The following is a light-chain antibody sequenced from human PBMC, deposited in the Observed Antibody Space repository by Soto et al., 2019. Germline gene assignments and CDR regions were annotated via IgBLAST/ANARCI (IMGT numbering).Light chain of an antibody. J-gene: IGLJ1*01. CDR2: NNA. CDR1: SSNIGTNS. V-gene: IGLV1-44*01. Sequence: QSALTQPPSASGTPGQRVTISCSGGSSNIGTNSVNWYQQLPGRAPKLLIYNNALRPSGVPDRFSGSKSGTSASLAISGLQSEDEADYYCAAWDDSLNGFYVFGIGTKVTVL. CDR3: AAWDDSLNGFYV.